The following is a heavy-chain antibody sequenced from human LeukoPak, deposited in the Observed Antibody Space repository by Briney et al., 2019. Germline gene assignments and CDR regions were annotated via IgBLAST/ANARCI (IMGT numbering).Heavy chain of an antibody. CDR1: GYTFISYG. CDR2: ISTYNGHT. V-gene: IGHV1-18*01. Sequence: VASVKVSCKASGYTFISYGISWVRQAPGQGLEWMGWISTYNGHTNYAQELQGRVTMTTDTSTSTANMELRSLRSDDTAVYYCAREEADSGSYYVDYWGQGTLVTVSS. J-gene: IGHJ4*02. CDR3: AREEADSGSYYVDY. D-gene: IGHD1-26*01.